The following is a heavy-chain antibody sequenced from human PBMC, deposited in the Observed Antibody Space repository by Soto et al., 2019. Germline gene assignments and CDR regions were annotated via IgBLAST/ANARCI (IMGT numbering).Heavy chain of an antibody. CDR3: ARERAGGIDY. Sequence: PXGSLGLSCAASGFTFSDYYMSWIRQAPGKGLEWVSYISSSSSYTNYADSVKGRFTISRDNAKNSLYLQMNSLRAEDTAVYYCARERAGGIDYWGQGTLVTVSS. CDR2: ISSSSSYT. CDR1: GFTFSDYY. V-gene: IGHV3-11*06. J-gene: IGHJ4*02. D-gene: IGHD6-19*01.